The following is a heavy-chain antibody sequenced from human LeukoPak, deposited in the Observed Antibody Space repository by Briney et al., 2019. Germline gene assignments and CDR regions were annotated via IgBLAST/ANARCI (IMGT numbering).Heavy chain of an antibody. CDR2: LSTDGSST. V-gene: IGHV3-74*01. D-gene: IGHD6-13*01. CDR3: ARIQYSSSWYGNYYYYYMDV. Sequence: GGSLRLSCAVSGFTFSSFWMHWVRQAPGKGLVWVSRLSTDGSSTSYADSVKGRFTISRDNAKNSLYLQMNSLRAEDTAVYYCARIQYSSSWYGNYYYYYMDVWGKGTTVTVSS. CDR1: GFTFSSFW. J-gene: IGHJ6*03.